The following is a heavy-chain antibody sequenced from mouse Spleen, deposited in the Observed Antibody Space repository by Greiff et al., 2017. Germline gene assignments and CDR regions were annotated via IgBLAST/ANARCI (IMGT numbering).Heavy chain of an antibody. J-gene: IGHJ4*01. CDR3: ARSYDGYYNYAMDY. D-gene: IGHD2-3*01. Sequence: VQLQQSGPELVKPGASVKIPCKASGYTFTDYNMDWVKQSHGKSLEWIGDINPNNGGTIYNQKFKGKATLTVDKSSSTAYMELRSLTSEDTAVYYCARSYDGYYNYAMDYWGQGTSVTVSS. CDR2: INPNNGGT. V-gene: IGHV1-18*01. CDR1: GYTFTDYN.